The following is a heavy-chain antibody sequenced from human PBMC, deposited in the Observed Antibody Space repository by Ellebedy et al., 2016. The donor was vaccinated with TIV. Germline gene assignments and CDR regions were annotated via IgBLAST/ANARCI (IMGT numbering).Heavy chain of an antibody. CDR2: INSDGTST. Sequence: GESLKISXAASGFTFSSYWMYWVRQAPGKGLVWVSRINSDGTSTSYADSVKGRFTISRDNAKNTLYLQMNSLRAEDTAVYYCAREIPAYIYYYGMDVWGQGTTVTVSS. V-gene: IGHV3-74*01. CDR3: AREIPAYIYYYGMDV. CDR1: GFTFSSYW. D-gene: IGHD3-16*01. J-gene: IGHJ6*02.